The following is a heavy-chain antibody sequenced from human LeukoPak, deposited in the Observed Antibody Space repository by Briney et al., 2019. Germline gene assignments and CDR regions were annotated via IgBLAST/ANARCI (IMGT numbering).Heavy chain of an antibody. D-gene: IGHD3-10*01. J-gene: IGHJ3*02. CDR2: IYTSGST. V-gene: IGHV4-61*02. Sequence: SETLSLTCTVSGGSISSGSYYWSWIRQPAGKGLEWIGRIYTSGSTNYNPSLKSRVTISVDTSKNQFSLELSSVTAADTAVYYCARDPGHAFDIWGQGTMVTVSS. CDR1: GGSISSGSYY. CDR3: ARDPGHAFDI.